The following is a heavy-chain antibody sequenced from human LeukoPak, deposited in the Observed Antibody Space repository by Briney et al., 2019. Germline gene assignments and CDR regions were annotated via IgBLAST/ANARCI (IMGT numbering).Heavy chain of an antibody. CDR3: ARDRGYGGYAYFDY. J-gene: IGHJ4*02. Sequence: PGGSLRLSCAASGFTFSSYAMHWVRQAPGKGLEWVAVISYDGSNKYYADSVKGRFTISRDNSKNTLYLQMNSLRAEDTAVYYCARDRGYGGYAYFDYWGQGTLVTVSS. CDR1: GFTFSSYA. D-gene: IGHD5-12*01. V-gene: IGHV3-30-3*01. CDR2: ISYDGSNK.